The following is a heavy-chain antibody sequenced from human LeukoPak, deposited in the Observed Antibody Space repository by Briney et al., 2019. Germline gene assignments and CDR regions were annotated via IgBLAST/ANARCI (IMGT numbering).Heavy chain of an antibody. V-gene: IGHV3-9*01. CDR1: GFTFSSYA. CDR2: ISWNSGSI. D-gene: IGHD6-13*01. J-gene: IGHJ5*02. Sequence: PGRSLRLSCAASGFTFSSYAMHWVRQAPGKGLEWVSGISWNSGSIGYADSVKGRFTISRDNAKNSLYLQMNSLRAEDTALYYCAKDISSSWYRGNWFDPWGQGTLVTVSS. CDR3: AKDISSSWYRGNWFDP.